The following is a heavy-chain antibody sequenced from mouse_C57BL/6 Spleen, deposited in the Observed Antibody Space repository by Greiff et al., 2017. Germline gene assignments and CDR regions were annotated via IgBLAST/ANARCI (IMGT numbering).Heavy chain of an antibody. CDR2: IYPGDGDT. J-gene: IGHJ2*01. V-gene: IGHV1-80*01. Sequence: VQVVESGAELVKPGASVKISCKASGYAFSSYWMNWVKQRPGKGLEWIGQIYPGDGDTNYNGKFKGKATLTADKSSSTAYMQHSSLTSEDSAVYVGARATVVAPDYWGQGTTLTVSS. CDR3: ARATVVAPDY. CDR1: GYAFSSYW. D-gene: IGHD1-1*01.